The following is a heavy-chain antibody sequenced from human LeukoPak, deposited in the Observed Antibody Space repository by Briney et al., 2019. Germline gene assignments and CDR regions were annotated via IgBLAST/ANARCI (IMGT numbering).Heavy chain of an antibody. CDR3: ARHWRSFDSSGSYSFDY. D-gene: IGHD3-22*01. V-gene: IGHV4-59*08. J-gene: IGHJ4*02. Sequence: PSETLSLTCTVSGVSISNYYWSWIRQPPGKGLEWIGYISNSGSTNDNPSLKGRVTISVDTSKNQFSLKLSSVTAADTAVYYCARHWRSFDSSGSYSFDYWGQGTLVTVSS. CDR2: ISNSGST. CDR1: GVSISNYY.